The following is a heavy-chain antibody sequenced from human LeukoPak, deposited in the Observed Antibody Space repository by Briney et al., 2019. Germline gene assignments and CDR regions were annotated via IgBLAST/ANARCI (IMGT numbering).Heavy chain of an antibody. D-gene: IGHD6-13*01. V-gene: IGHV4-34*01. CDR3: ASAQQQLVPPDYYYYGMDV. J-gene: IGHJ6*02. CDR2: INHSGST. Sequence: SETLSLTCAVSGGSFSGYYWSWIRQPPGKGLEWMGEINHSGSTNYNPSLKSRGTISVATSKNQSSLKLTSVTAADTAVYYCASAQQQLVPPDYYYYGMDVWGQGTTVTVSS. CDR1: GGSFSGYY.